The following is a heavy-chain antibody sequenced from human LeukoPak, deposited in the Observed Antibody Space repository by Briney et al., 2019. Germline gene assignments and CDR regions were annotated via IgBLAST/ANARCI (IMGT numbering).Heavy chain of an antibody. J-gene: IGHJ3*02. CDR2: ISAYNGNT. CDR1: GYTFTIYG. CDR3: AREPLSRDIVVVPAEHAFDI. Sequence: ASVKVSCKSSGYTFTIYGISWVRQAPGQGLEWMGWISAYNGNTNYAQKLQGRVTMTTDTSTSTAYLELRSLRSDDTAVYYCAREPLSRDIVVVPAEHAFDIWGQGTMVTVSS. V-gene: IGHV1-18*01. D-gene: IGHD2-2*01.